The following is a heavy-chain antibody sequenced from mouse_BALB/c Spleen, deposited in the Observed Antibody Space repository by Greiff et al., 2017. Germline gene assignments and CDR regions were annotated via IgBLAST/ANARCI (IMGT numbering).Heavy chain of an antibody. Sequence: VKLMESGPGLVAPSQSLSLTCTVSGFSLTGYGVNWVRQPPGKGLEWLGMIWGDGSTDYNSALKSRLSISKDNSKSHHFLQMNSLQTDDKAREYCATRYGDWFAYWGQGTLVTVSA. CDR2: IWGDGST. CDR1: GFSLTGYG. J-gene: IGHJ3*01. V-gene: IGHV2-6-7*01. D-gene: IGHD1-2*01. CDR3: ATRYGDWFAY.